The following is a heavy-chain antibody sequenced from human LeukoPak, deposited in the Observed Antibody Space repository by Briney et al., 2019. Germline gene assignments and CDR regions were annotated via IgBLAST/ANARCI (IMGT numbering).Heavy chain of an antibody. CDR1: GFAVSSNY. V-gene: IGHV3-53*01. CDR2: IYSDGST. J-gene: IGHJ5*02. CDR3: ARAYDP. Sequence: GSLRLSCAASGFAVSSNYISWVRQDPGKGLEWVSVIYSDGSTFYADSVRGRFTISRDISKNTVYLQMNSLRAEDTAMYYCARAYDPWGQGTLVTVSS.